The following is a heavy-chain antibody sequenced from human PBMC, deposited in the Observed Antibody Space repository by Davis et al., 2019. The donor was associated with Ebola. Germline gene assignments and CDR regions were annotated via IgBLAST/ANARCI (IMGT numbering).Heavy chain of an antibody. CDR1: GFTFSSYA. CDR3: AKAPPHSIQPMSFDY. D-gene: IGHD5-18*01. V-gene: IGHV3-30*04. Sequence: GESLKISCAASGFTFSSYAMHWVRQAPGKGLEWVAVISYDGGNKYYADSVKGRFTISRDNSKNTLYLQMNSLGAEDTAVYYCAKAPPHSIQPMSFDYWGQGTLVTVSS. J-gene: IGHJ4*02. CDR2: ISYDGGNK.